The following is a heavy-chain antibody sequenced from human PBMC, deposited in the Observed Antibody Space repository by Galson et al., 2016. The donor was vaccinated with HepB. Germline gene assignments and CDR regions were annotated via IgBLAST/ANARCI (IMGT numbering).Heavy chain of an antibody. J-gene: IGHJ3*01. Sequence: SVKVSCKASGYPFADYYIHWVRQAPGQGLAWMGWINPNTGGTKYAQSFPGRVTMTRDTSIRTAFMELSRLRSDDTAVYDCARGFDTGAAAGDAFDLWGQGTMVTVSS. V-gene: IGHV1-2*02. CDR2: INPNTGGT. D-gene: IGHD6-13*01. CDR1: GYPFADYY. CDR3: ARGFDTGAAAGDAFDL.